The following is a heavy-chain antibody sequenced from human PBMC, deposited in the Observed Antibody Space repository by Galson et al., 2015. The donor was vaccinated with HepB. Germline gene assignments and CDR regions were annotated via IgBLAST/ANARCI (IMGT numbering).Heavy chain of an antibody. D-gene: IGHD3-10*01. CDR3: ARQGYYGSGEGYYYYGMDV. CDR1: GYSFTSYW. J-gene: IGHJ6*02. Sequence: QSGAEVKKPGESLRISCKGSGYSFTSYWISWVRQMPGKGLEWMGRIDPSDSYTNYSPSFQGHVTISADKSISTAYLQWSSLKASDTAMYYCARQGYYGSGEGYYYYGMDVWGQGTTVTVSS. CDR2: IDPSDSYT. V-gene: IGHV5-10-1*01.